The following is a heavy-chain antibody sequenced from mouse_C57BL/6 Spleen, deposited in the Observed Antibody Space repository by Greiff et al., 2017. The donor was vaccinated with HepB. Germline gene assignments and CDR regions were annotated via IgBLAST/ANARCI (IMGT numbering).Heavy chain of an antibody. J-gene: IGHJ2*01. V-gene: IGHV3-6*01. Sequence: DVKLVESGPGLVKPSQSLSLTCSVTGYSITSGYYWNWIRQFPGNKLEWMGYISYDGSNNYNPSLKNRISITRDTSKNQFFLKLNSVTTEDTATYYCARDAGTDWGQGTTLTVSS. CDR2: ISYDGSN. CDR3: ARDAGTD. CDR1: GYSITSGYY. D-gene: IGHD4-1*01.